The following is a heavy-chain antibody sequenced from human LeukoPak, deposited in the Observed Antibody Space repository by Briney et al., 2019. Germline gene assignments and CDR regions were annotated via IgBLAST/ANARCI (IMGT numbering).Heavy chain of an antibody. V-gene: IGHV3-11*04. Sequence: PGGSLRLSCAASGFSFSDYYMSWIRQAPGRRLEWVSYISPSSDSIYYADSLKGRFTISRDNAEHSLYLQMNSLRDEDTAVYYCARAMRSGYDYWGQGTLVTVSS. CDR2: ISPSSDSI. J-gene: IGHJ4*02. CDR3: ARAMRSGYDY. D-gene: IGHD5-12*01. CDR1: GFSFSDYY.